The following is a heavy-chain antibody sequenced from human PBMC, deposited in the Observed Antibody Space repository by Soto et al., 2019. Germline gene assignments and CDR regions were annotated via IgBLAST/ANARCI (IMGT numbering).Heavy chain of an antibody. Sequence: EASVKVSCKVSGYTLTELSMHWVRQAPGKGLEWMGGFDPEDGETIYAQKFQGRVTMTEDTSTDTAYMELSSLRSEDTAVYYCATRRDGYKNYYYYGMDVWGQGTTVTVSS. J-gene: IGHJ6*02. CDR1: GYTLTELS. CDR3: ATRRDGYKNYYYYGMDV. V-gene: IGHV1-24*01. CDR2: FDPEDGET. D-gene: IGHD5-12*01.